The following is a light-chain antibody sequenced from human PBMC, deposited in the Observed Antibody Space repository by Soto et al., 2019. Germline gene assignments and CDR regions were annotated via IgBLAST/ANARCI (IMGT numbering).Light chain of an antibody. Sequence: HSVLTKPPSAYGDPGQAVTISCIGTASDIGRYNYVSWYQHHPGKAPKLIIYEVTKRPSGVPDRFSGSKSGNTASLTVSGLQAEDEADYYCSSYAGSNNFVFGTGTKVPVL. CDR2: EVT. CDR1: ASDIGRYNY. J-gene: IGLJ1*01. CDR3: SSYAGSNNFV. V-gene: IGLV2-8*01.